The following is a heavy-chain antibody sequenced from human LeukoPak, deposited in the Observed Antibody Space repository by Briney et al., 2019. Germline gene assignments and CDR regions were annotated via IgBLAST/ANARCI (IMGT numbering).Heavy chain of an antibody. Sequence: AAVMDSSWDSGYTFFTYCISWVLRAPREGVLGMGWIIDYNGNTNYAQKLQGRVTMTTDTSTSTAYMELRNLRSDDTAVYDCARIHKPGIAGAALDYWGQGTLVTVSS. V-gene: IGHV1-18*01. CDR1: GYTFFTYC. J-gene: IGHJ4*02. D-gene: IGHD6-19*01. CDR3: ARIHKPGIAGAALDY. CDR2: IIDYNGNT.